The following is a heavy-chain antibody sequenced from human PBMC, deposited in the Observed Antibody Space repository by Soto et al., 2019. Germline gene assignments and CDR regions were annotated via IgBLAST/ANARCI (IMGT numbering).Heavy chain of an antibody. J-gene: IGHJ5*02. D-gene: IGHD6-6*01. Sequence: PSETLSLTCTLSAGSNTGYYWSWIPQPARRGLVRIGRVYRTEYATYNPSLRGRVTMSLDTSKNQFSLKLTSVSAADTAVYYCAKDPLEGGWAARPRSWFDPWGLGTLVTVSS. CDR2: VYRTEYA. CDR1: AGSNTGYY. CDR3: AKDPLEGGWAARPRSWFDP. V-gene: IGHV4-4*07.